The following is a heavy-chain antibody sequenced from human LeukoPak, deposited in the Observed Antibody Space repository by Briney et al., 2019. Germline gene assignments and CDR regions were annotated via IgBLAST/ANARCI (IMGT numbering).Heavy chain of an antibody. CDR1: GYTFTSYD. CDR3: ARGRDGDYDGNWYYYYGMDV. J-gene: IGHJ6*02. CDR2: MNPNSGNT. V-gene: IGHV1-8*01. D-gene: IGHD4-17*01. Sequence: ASVKVSCKASGYTFTSYDSNWVRQATGQGLEWMGWMNPNSGNTGYAQKFQGRVTMTRNTSISTAYMELSSLRSEDTAVYYCARGRDGDYDGNWYYYYGMDVWGQGTTVTVSS.